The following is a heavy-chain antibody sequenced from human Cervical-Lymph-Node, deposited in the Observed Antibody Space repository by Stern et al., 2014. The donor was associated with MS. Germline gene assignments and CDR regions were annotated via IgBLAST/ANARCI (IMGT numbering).Heavy chain of an antibody. D-gene: IGHD4-17*01. Sequence: VKLVQSGAEVKKPGESLKISCKGSGYSFNANWIAWVRQMPGKGLEWMWIIYPGDSDTRYSPSFQGKVTISADKSISTAYLQWSSLKASDTAMYYCARDYGDYAFDYWGQGTLVTVSS. J-gene: IGHJ4*02. CDR2: IYPGDSDT. CDR1: GYSFNANW. CDR3: ARDYGDYAFDY. V-gene: IGHV5-51*01.